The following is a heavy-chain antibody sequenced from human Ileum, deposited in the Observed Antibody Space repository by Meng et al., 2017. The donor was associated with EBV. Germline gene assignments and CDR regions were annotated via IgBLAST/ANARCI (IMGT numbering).Heavy chain of an antibody. CDR3: AREARSSGYHPGIGP. CDR2: INHSGST. Sequence: QVQLQQWGAGLLKPPEPLSPTCAVYGGFFSGYYWSWIRQSPGKGLEWIGEINHSGSTNYNPSLKSRVTISVDTSKNQFSLKLTSVTAADTAVYYCAREARSSGYHPGIGPWGQGTLVTVSS. J-gene: IGHJ5*02. D-gene: IGHD3-22*01. V-gene: IGHV4-34*02. CDR1: GGFFSGYY.